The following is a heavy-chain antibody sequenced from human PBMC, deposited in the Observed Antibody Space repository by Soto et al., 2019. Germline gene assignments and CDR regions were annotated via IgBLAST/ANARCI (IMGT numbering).Heavy chain of an antibody. D-gene: IGHD2-8*01. V-gene: IGHV4-4*02. CDR2: IYHSGST. Sequence: PSETLSLTCAVSSGSISSSNWWSWVRQPPGKGLEWIGEIYHSGSTNYNPSLKSRVTISVDKSKNQFSLKLSSVTAADTAVYYCARRGKPTMLGYFDYWGQGTLVTVSS. CDR1: SGSISSSNW. J-gene: IGHJ4*02. CDR3: ARRGKPTMLGYFDY.